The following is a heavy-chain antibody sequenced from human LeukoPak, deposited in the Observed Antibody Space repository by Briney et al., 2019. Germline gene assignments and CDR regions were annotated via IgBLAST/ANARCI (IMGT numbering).Heavy chain of an antibody. V-gene: IGHV3-23*01. CDR1: GFTFKNYA. J-gene: IGHJ4*02. CDR3: AKWAYYDFWSGHYKSHFDS. CDR2: IRDRGNGT. D-gene: IGHD3-3*01. Sequence: HPGGSLRLSCVVSGFTFKNYAMSWVRQAPGKGLECVSSIRDRGNGTDYADSAKGRFTVSRDNSKNTLYLHMNILSAEDTAVYYCAKWAYYDFWSGHYKSHFDSWGQGTLVTVSP.